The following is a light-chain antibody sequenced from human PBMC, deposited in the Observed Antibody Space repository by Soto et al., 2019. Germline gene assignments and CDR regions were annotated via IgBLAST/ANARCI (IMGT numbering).Light chain of an antibody. CDR2: EVS. V-gene: IGLV2-23*02. CDR1: SSDVGSYNL. J-gene: IGLJ1*01. CDR3: CSYAGSSTYV. Sequence: QSELTQPASVSGSPGQSITISCTGTSSDVGSYNLVSWYQQHPGKAPKLMIYEVSKRPSGVSNRFSGSKSGNTASLTISGLQAEDEADYYCCSYAGSSTYVFGNGTKVTVL.